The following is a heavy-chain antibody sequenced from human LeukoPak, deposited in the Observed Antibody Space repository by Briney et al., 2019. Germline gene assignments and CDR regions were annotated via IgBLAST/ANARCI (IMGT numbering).Heavy chain of an antibody. D-gene: IGHD3-22*01. CDR1: GFTFSSYA. V-gene: IGHV3-23*01. CDR3: AKTGDSSGFYYGVDY. Sequence: GGSLRLSCVASGFTFSSYAMTWVRQAPGKGLEWVSAISGSGGSTYYADSVKGRFTISRDNSKNTLYVQMNSLRAEDTSVYYCAKTGDSSGFYYGVDYWVQGTLVTVSS. CDR2: ISGSGGST. J-gene: IGHJ4*02.